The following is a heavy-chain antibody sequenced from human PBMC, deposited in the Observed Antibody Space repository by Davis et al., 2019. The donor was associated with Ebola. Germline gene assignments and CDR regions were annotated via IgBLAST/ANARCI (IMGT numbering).Heavy chain of an antibody. J-gene: IGHJ4*02. D-gene: IGHD2-8*01. CDR1: GFTFSSYW. Sequence: GESLKISCAASGFTFSSYWMSWVRQAPGKGLEWVANIKLDGSEKYYVDSVKGRFTISRDNAKNSLYLQMNSLRAEDTAVYYCARARGCTNGVCSPFDYWGQGTLVTVSS. V-gene: IGHV3-7*03. CDR3: ARARGCTNGVCSPFDY. CDR2: IKLDGSEK.